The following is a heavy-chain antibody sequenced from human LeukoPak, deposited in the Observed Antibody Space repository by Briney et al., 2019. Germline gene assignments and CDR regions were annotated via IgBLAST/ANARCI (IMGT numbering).Heavy chain of an antibody. J-gene: IGHJ5*01. CDR1: GGSISGYY. D-gene: IGHD2/OR15-2a*01. CDR3: ASAKSARSGVLWFDY. Sequence: SETLSLTCTVSGGSISGYYWGWIRQPPGKGLEWIGSIYHSGSTYYNPSLKSRVTISVDTSKNQFSLKLSSVTAADTAVYYCASAKSARSGVLWFDYWGQGTLVTVSS. V-gene: IGHV4-38-2*02. CDR2: IYHSGST.